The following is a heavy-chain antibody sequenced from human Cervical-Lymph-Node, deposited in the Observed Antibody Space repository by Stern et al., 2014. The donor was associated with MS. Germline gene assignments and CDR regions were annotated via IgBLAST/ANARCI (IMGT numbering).Heavy chain of an antibody. J-gene: IGHJ4*02. CDR2: ISSSSSYI. CDR3: ARGQVAVAGLIDY. D-gene: IGHD6-19*01. CDR1: GFTFSSYS. V-gene: IGHV3-21*01. Sequence: EVQLVESGGGLVKPGGSLRLSCAASGFTFSSYSMNWVRQAPGKGLEWVSSISSSSSYIYYAASVKGRFTISRDNAKNSLYLQMNSLRAEDTAVYYCARGQVAVAGLIDYWGQGTLVTVSS.